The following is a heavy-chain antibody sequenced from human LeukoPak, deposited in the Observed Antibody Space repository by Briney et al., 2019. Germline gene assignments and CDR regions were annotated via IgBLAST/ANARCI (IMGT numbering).Heavy chain of an antibody. CDR3: AKDPDIVVVPAAIYFDY. Sequence: QPGGSLRLSGAASGFTFSSYAMSWFRQAPGKGLEWVSAISGSGVSTYYADSVKGRFTISRDNSKNTLYLQMNRLRAVDTAVYYCAKDPDIVVVPAAIYFDYCGQGTLVTVSS. CDR1: GFTFSSYA. J-gene: IGHJ4*02. D-gene: IGHD2-2*02. V-gene: IGHV3-23*01. CDR2: ISGSGVST.